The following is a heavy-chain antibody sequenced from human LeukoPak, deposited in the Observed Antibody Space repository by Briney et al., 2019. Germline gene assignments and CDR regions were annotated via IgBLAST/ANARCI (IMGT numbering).Heavy chain of an antibody. Sequence: ASVKVSCKASGYTFTSYYMHWVRQAPGQGLEWMGIINPSGGSTSYAQKFQGRVTMTRDMSTSTVYMELSSLRSEDTAVYYCARVRDKRCSSTSCYGVARGGFDYWGQGTLVTVSS. CDR2: INPSGGST. V-gene: IGHV1-46*01. D-gene: IGHD2-2*01. CDR1: GYTFTSYY. J-gene: IGHJ4*02. CDR3: ARVRDKRCSSTSCYGVARGGFDY.